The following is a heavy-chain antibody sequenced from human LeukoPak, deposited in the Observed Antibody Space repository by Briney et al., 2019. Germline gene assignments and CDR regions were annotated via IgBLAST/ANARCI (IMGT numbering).Heavy chain of an antibody. J-gene: IGHJ4*02. CDR1: GASISSYY. CDR2: IYYSGRT. Sequence: SETLSLTCTVSGASISSYYWSWIRQSPGKGLEWIGYIYYSGRTNYNPSLKSRVTMSVDTSKNQFSLKLSSVTAADTAVYYCARDRGTWNDDGFDYWGQGTLVTVSS. D-gene: IGHD1-1*01. CDR3: ARDRGTWNDDGFDY. V-gene: IGHV4-59*12.